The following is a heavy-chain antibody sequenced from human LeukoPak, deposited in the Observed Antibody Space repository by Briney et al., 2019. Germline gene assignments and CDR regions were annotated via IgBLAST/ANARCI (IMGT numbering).Heavy chain of an antibody. V-gene: IGHV3-7*01. D-gene: IGHD5-18*01. CDR2: IKQDESEK. Sequence: GGSLRLSCAASGFTFSSYWMSWVRQSPGKGLEGVANIKQDESEKYYVDSVKGRFTISGDNAKNSLYLQMNSLRAEDTAVYYCARGHVDTTMAGEFDFWGQGTLVTVSS. J-gene: IGHJ4*02. CDR3: ARGHVDTTMAGEFDF. CDR1: GFTFSSYW.